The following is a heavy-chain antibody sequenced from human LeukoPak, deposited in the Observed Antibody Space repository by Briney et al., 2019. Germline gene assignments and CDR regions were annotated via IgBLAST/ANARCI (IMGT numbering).Heavy chain of an antibody. D-gene: IGHD6-19*01. CDR3: AKQPRQWLSPFDY. J-gene: IGHJ4*02. CDR1: GFTFSTCS. V-gene: IGHV3-23*01. Sequence: GGSLRLSCAASGFTFSTCSMKWVRQAPGKALEWVSAISGSGGSTYYADSVKGRFTISRDNSNNTLFLQMSSLRAADTAVYYCAKQPRQWLSPFDYWGQGTLVTVSS. CDR2: ISGSGGST.